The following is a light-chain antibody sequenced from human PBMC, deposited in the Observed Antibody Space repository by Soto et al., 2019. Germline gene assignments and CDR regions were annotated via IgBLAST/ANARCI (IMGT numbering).Light chain of an antibody. CDR2: DAS. CDR1: ESVRHY. CDR3: QHRDNWSYI. Sequence: EIVLTQSPATLSLSPGERATLSCRASESVRHYVDWYQQKPGQAPRLLIYDASTRATGIPARFSGSGSGTDYNLSISSLEAEDFEVYYCQHRDNWSYIFGQGTKLEMK. V-gene: IGKV3-11*01. J-gene: IGKJ2*01.